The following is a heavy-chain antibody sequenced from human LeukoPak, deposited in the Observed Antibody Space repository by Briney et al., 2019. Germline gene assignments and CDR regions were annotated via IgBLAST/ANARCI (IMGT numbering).Heavy chain of an antibody. D-gene: IGHD6-13*01. CDR3: ARLALSSSRPNRGY. CDR2: ISYDGSNK. Sequence: PGGSLRLSCAASGFTFSSYGMHWVRQAPGRGLEWVAVISYDGSNKYYADSVKGRFTISRDNSKNTLYLQMNSLRAEDTAVYYCARLALSSSRPNRGYWGQGTLVTVSS. J-gene: IGHJ4*02. V-gene: IGHV3-30*03. CDR1: GFTFSSYG.